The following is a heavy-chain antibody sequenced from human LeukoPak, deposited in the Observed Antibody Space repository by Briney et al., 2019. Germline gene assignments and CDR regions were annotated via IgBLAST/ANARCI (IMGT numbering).Heavy chain of an antibody. D-gene: IGHD3-16*01. CDR1: GGSISCSY. Sequence: PSETLSLTCAVPGGSISCSYWSWIRQPPGKGLEWIGYIYDSGSTNYNPSLKSRVTISADTFKNQFSLKLSSVTAADTAVYYCARQSGGVETELDYWGQGTLVTVSS. V-gene: IGHV4-59*08. CDR3: ARQSGGVETELDY. J-gene: IGHJ4*02. CDR2: IYDSGST.